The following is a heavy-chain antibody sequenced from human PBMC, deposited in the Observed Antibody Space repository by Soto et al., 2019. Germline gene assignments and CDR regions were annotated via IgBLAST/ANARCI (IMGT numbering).Heavy chain of an antibody. CDR3: ARVFCGADCHRGRVDP. D-gene: IGHD2-21*02. CDR2: IYYSGST. Sequence: QVQLQESGPGLVKPSETLSLTCSVSGGSISGYYWSWIRQPPGKGLEWIGNIYYSGSTNYNPSLKGPLTLAVGTSKNQFSLKPSSVTGADTAGYYCARVFCGADCHRGRVDPWGQGTLVTVSS. CDR1: GGSISGYY. J-gene: IGHJ5*02. V-gene: IGHV4-59*12.